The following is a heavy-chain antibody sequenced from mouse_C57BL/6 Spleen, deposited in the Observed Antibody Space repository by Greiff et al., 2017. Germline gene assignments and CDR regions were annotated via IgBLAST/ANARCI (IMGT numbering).Heavy chain of an antibody. Sequence: VQLQQPGAELVKPGASVKLSCKASGYTFTSYWMHWVKQRPGQGLEWIGMIHPNSGSTNYNEKFKSKATLTVDKSSSTAYMQLSSLTSEDSAVYYCASRGAIYYYGSSHFDVWGTGTTVTVSS. CDR3: ASRGAIYYYGSSHFDV. CDR1: GYTFTSYW. J-gene: IGHJ1*03. V-gene: IGHV1-64*01. D-gene: IGHD1-1*01. CDR2: IHPNSGST.